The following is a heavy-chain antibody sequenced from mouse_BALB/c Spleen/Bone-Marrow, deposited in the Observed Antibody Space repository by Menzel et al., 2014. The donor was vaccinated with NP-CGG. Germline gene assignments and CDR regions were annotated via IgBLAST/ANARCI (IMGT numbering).Heavy chain of an antibody. CDR1: GYTFTSYT. J-gene: IGHJ2*01. CDR3: AREDIITAYFDY. Sequence: QVQLQQSAAELARPGASVKMSCKASGYTFTSYTMQWVKQRPGQGLEWIGYIDPSNTYTDYKQKFRDKTTLTADKSSSTAYMQLTSLTSEDSAVYYCAREDIITAYFDYWGQGTTLTVSS. CDR2: IDPSNTYT. D-gene: IGHD1-1*01. V-gene: IGHV1-4*02.